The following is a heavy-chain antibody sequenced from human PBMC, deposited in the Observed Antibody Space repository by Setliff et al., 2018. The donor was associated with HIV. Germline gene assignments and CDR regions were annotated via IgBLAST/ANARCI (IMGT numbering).Heavy chain of an antibody. V-gene: IGHV4-38-2*02. CDR3: AIGAMIVPRSGAFDI. D-gene: IGHD3-22*01. CDR1: GYSISSGYY. Sequence: ETLSLTCTVSGYSISSGYYWGWIRQPPGKGLEWIGSIYHSGSTYYNPSLKSRVTISVDTSKNQFSLKLSSVTAADTAVYYCAIGAMIVPRSGAFDIWGQGTMVTVSS. J-gene: IGHJ3*02. CDR2: IYHSGST.